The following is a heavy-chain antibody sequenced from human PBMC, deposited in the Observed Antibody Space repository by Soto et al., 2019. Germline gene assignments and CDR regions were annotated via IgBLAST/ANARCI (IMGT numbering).Heavy chain of an antibody. CDR1: GFTFSSYG. CDR2: ISYDGSNQ. D-gene: IGHD6-19*01. CDR3: AKEMSSGWSAY. Sequence: QVQLVESGGGVVQPGRSLTLSCAASGFTFSSYGMHWVRQAPGKGLEWVAVISYDGSNQYYADSVKGRFTISRDNSKNALYLQMNSLRAEDTAVYYCAKEMSSGWSAYWGQGTLVTVSS. V-gene: IGHV3-30*18. J-gene: IGHJ4*02.